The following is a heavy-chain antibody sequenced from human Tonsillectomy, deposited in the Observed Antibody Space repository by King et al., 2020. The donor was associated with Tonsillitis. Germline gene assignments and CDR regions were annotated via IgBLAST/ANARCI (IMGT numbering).Heavy chain of an antibody. Sequence: VQLVQSGGGLVQPGRSLRLACTASGFTFGDYAMSWFRQAPGKGLEWVGFIRSRAYGGTTECASSVKGRFTISRDDSKSIAYLQMNSLKTEDTAVYYCTSVRIQLRYFYLCGRGTLVTVSS. CDR1: GFTFGDYA. CDR3: TSVRIQLRYFYL. D-gene: IGHD5-18*01. J-gene: IGHJ2*01. V-gene: IGHV3-49*03. CDR2: IRSRAYGGTT.